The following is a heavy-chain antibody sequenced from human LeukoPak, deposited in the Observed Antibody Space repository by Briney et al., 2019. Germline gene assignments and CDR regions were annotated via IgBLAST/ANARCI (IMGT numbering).Heavy chain of an antibody. J-gene: IGHJ4*02. CDR1: GFTFSTYE. CDR3: ARGMTGAGY. V-gene: IGHV3-48*03. Sequence: GGSLRLSCAASGFTFSTYEMNWVRQAPGKGLEWVSYISSSASTIYYADSLKGRFTISRDNAKNSLYLQMNSLRAEDTAVYYCARGMTGAGYWGQGTLVTVSS. D-gene: IGHD3-9*01. CDR2: ISSSASTI.